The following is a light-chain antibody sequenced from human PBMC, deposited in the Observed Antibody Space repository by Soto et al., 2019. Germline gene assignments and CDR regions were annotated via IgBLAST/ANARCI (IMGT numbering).Light chain of an antibody. J-gene: IGKJ5*01. CDR1: QTVSSY. Sequence: ENVLTQSPGTLSLSPGERATLSCRASQTVSSYLTWYQQRPGQAPRLLIYGASKRATGIPDRFSGSGSGTEFTLTISRLEPEDFAVYYCQQYGTSPITFGQWTRLEIK. CDR2: GAS. CDR3: QQYGTSPIT. V-gene: IGKV3-20*01.